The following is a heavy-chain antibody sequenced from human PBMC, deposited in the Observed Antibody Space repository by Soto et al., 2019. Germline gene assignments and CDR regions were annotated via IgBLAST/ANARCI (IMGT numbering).Heavy chain of an antibody. D-gene: IGHD3-3*01. CDR1: GGSISSSSYY. Sequence: QLQLQESGPGLVKPSETLSLTCTVSGGSISSSSYYWGWIRQPPGKGLEWIGSIYYSGSTYYNPSLKSRVTISVDTSKNQFSLKLSSVTAADTAVYYCARRAGAEYYDFWSGYRYWYFDLWGRGTLVTVSS. J-gene: IGHJ2*01. V-gene: IGHV4-39*01. CDR3: ARRAGAEYYDFWSGYRYWYFDL. CDR2: IYYSGST.